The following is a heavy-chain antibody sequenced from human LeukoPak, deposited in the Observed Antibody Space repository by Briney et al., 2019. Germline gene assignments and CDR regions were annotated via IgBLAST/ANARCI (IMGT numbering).Heavy chain of an antibody. CDR2: ISTTSSHI. CDR3: ARGTTTVQRRDTFDV. D-gene: IGHD4-11*01. V-gene: IGHV3-21*01. J-gene: IGHJ3*01. Sequence: PGGSLRLSCAASGFTFRTYSMDWVRQAPGKGLEWVASISTTSSHIYYAESLKGRFTISRDNAKNSLYLQMNSLRAEDTAVCYCARGTTTVQRRDTFDVWGQGTMVTVSS. CDR1: GFTFRTYS.